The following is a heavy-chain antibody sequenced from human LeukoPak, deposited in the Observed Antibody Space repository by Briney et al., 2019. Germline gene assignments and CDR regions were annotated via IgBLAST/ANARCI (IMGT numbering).Heavy chain of an antibody. Sequence: GASVTVSCKASGYTFTSYYMHWVRQAPGQGLEWMGIINPSGGSTSYAQKFQGRVTMTRDTSTSTVYMELSSLRSEDTAVYYCAREVDTAMARDAFDIWGQGTMVTVSS. CDR3: AREVDTAMARDAFDI. J-gene: IGHJ3*02. V-gene: IGHV1-46*01. CDR1: GYTFTSYY. D-gene: IGHD5-18*01. CDR2: INPSGGST.